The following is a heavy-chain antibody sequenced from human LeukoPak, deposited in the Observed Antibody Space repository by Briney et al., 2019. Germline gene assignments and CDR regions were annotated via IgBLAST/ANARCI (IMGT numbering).Heavy chain of an antibody. CDR1: GGTFSSYA. Sequence: SVKVSCKASGGTFSSYAISWVRQAPGQGLEWMGRIIPILGIANYAQKFQGRVTITADKSTSTAYMELSSLRSEDAAVYYCAREVVVTGGNPYYYYYGMDVWGQGTTVTVSS. CDR3: AREVVVTGGNPYYYYYGMDV. V-gene: IGHV1-69*04. CDR2: IIPILGIA. D-gene: IGHD2-15*01. J-gene: IGHJ6*02.